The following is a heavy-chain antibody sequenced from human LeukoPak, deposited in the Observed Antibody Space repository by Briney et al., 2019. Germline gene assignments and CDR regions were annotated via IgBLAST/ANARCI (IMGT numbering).Heavy chain of an antibody. V-gene: IGHV1-8*01. CDR1: GYTFTNYD. Sequence: ASVKVSCMASGYTFTNYDINWVRQATGQGLEWMGWMNPNSGNTDYAQKFQGRVTMTRNTSISTAYMELSSLRSGDTAVYYCARSYSFPYYYGMDVWGQGTTVTVSS. CDR2: MNPNSGNT. D-gene: IGHD5-18*01. CDR3: ARSYSFPYYYGMDV. J-gene: IGHJ6*02.